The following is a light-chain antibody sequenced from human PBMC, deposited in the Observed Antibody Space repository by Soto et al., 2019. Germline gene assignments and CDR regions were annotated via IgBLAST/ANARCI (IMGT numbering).Light chain of an antibody. V-gene: IGKV1-9*01. CDR3: QHLNTYPA. CDR2: AAS. J-gene: IGKJ4*01. Sequence: DFPLTQSPSFLSASVGDRVTITCRASQGIGSYLGWYQQAPGKAPKLLIYAASTLQSGVPSRFSGSGSATEFTLTISILQPEDFATYYCQHLNTYPAFGGGTKVEI. CDR1: QGIGSY.